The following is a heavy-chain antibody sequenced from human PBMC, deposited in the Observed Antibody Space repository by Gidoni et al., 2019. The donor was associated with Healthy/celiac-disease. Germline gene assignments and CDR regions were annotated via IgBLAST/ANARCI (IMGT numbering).Heavy chain of an antibody. J-gene: IGHJ6*02. CDR3: ARDLATVVTSGGMDV. D-gene: IGHD4-17*01. Sequence: QVQLVESGGGVVQPGRSRGLSCAASGFTFRGYGLHWGRQAPGKGLEWVAVIWYDGSNKYYADSVKGRFTISRDNSKNTLYLQMNSLRAEDTAVYYCARDLATVVTSGGMDVWGQGTTVTVSS. CDR2: IWYDGSNK. CDR1: GFTFRGYG. V-gene: IGHV3-33*01.